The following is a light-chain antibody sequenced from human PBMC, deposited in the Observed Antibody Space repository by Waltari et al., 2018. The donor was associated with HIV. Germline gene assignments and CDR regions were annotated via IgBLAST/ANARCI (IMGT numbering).Light chain of an antibody. CDR1: HIIGRW. V-gene: IGKV1-12*01. Sequence: DIQMTQSPSSVSASVGDSVTITCRASHIIGRWLVWYQQTPGKAPKLLIYAAATLQGGVPSRFSGSGSGTSFTLTISSLQPEDFATYYCQQASSVPLTFGEGTKVEIK. CDR2: AAA. CDR3: QQASSVPLT. J-gene: IGKJ4*01.